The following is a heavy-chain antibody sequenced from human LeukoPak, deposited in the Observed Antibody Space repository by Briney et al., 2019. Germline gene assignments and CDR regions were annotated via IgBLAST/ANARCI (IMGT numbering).Heavy chain of an antibody. Sequence: SQTLSLTCTVSGVSISSGSYYWSWIRQPAGKGLEWIGRIYTSGSTNYNPSLKSRVTISVDTSKNQFSLKLSSVTAADTAVYYCAADYGGKLDYYYYYYMDVWGKGTTVTVSS. CDR2: IYTSGST. J-gene: IGHJ6*03. D-gene: IGHD4-23*01. CDR1: GVSISSGSYY. CDR3: AADYGGKLDYYYYYYMDV. V-gene: IGHV4-61*02.